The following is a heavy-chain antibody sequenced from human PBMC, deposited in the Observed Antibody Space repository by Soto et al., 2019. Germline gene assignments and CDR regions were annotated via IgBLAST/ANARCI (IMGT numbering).Heavy chain of an antibody. CDR2: INSGGSSA. V-gene: IGHV3-74*01. J-gene: IGHJ1*01. Sequence: GGSLRLSCAASGFTFSSYWMHWVRQAPGKGLVWVSCINSGGSSACYADSVKCRFTISRDNSKNTLYLQMNSLRAEDTAVYYCAKDAAGYCSGGSCYDEYFQHWGQGTLVTVSS. CDR3: AKDAAGYCSGGSCYDEYFQH. CDR1: GFTFSSYW. D-gene: IGHD2-15*01.